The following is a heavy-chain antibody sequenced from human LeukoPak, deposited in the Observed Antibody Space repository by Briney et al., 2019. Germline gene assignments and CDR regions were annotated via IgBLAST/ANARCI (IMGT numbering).Heavy chain of an antibody. CDR1: GGSISSYY. D-gene: IGHD3-10*01. CDR2: IYYSGST. CDR3: ARGGWFGESFDY. Sequence: SETLSLTCTVSGGSISSYYWSWIRQPPGKGLEWLGYIYYSGSTNYNPSIKSRVNISVDTSKNQFSLKLSSVTAADTAVYYCARGGWFGESFDYWGQGTLVTVSS. J-gene: IGHJ4*02. V-gene: IGHV4-59*01.